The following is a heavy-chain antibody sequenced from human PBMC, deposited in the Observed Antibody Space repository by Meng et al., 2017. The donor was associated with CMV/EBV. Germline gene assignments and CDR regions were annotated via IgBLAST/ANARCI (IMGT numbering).Heavy chain of an antibody. CDR2: IYPGDSDT. CDR3: ARPEVYCSSTSCPRSDAFDI. CDR1: GYSFTSYW. Sequence: GGSLRLSCKGSGYSFTSYWIGWVRQMPGKGLEWMGIIYPGDSDTRYSPSFQGQVTISADKSISTAYLQWSSLKASDTAMYYCARPEVYCSSTSCPRSDAFDIWGQETMVTVSS. D-gene: IGHD2-2*01. J-gene: IGHJ3*02. V-gene: IGHV5-51*01.